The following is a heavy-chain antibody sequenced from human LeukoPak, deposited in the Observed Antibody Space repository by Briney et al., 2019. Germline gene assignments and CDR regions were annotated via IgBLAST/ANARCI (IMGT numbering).Heavy chain of an antibody. V-gene: IGHV4-34*01. Sequence: SETLSLTCAVYGGSFSGYYWNWIRQPPGKGLEWIGSIYYSGSTYYNPSLKSRVTISVDTSKNQFSLKLSSVTAADTAVYYCARVLFSPWGVIITNWFDPWGQGTLVTVSS. J-gene: IGHJ5*02. CDR2: IYYSGST. CDR1: GGSFSGYY. D-gene: IGHD3-10*01. CDR3: ARVLFSPWGVIITNWFDP.